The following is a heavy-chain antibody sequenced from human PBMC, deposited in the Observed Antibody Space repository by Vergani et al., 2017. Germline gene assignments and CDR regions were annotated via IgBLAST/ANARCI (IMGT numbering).Heavy chain of an antibody. V-gene: IGHV3-23*01. CDR2: ITYNGGRT. CDR1: GFTFNIYA. J-gene: IGHJ4*02. Sequence: EVRLLESGGGLVQPGGSLRLSCAASGFTFNIYAMSWVRQAPGKGLEWVSTITYNGGRTDYADSVTGRFTISRDNSKNTLFLQLKTLRAEDTGVYYCAKDYNIMGALHYWGQGTLVAVSS. D-gene: IGHD5-12*01. CDR3: AKDYNIMGALHY.